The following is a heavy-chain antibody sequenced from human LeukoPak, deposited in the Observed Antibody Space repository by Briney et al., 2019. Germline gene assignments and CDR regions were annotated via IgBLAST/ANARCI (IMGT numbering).Heavy chain of an antibody. J-gene: IGHJ6*03. CDR1: GFTFSSYW. CDR3: ARDLSLGLTNYMDV. V-gene: IGHV3-7*03. CDR2: INQDGSEK. D-gene: IGHD7-27*01. Sequence: GGSLRLSCAASGFTFSSYWMIWVRQAPGKGLEWVANINQDGSEKFYVDSVRGRFTISRDNAKNSLYLQMNSLRAEDTAVYYCARDLSLGLTNYMDVWGKGTTVTISS.